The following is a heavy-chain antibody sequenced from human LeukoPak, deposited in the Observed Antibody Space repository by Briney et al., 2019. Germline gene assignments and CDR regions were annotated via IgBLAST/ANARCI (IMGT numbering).Heavy chain of an antibody. J-gene: IGHJ4*02. CDR2: IYYSGST. V-gene: IGHV4-59*08. CDR3: ARYSSGWFYFDY. D-gene: IGHD6-19*01. Sequence: SETLSLTCTVSGGPMSSSYWSWIRQPPGKGLEWIGYIYYSGSTNYNPSLKSRVTISVDTSKNQFSLKLSSVTAADTAVYYCARYSSGWFYFDYWGQGTLVTVSS. CDR1: GGPMSSSY.